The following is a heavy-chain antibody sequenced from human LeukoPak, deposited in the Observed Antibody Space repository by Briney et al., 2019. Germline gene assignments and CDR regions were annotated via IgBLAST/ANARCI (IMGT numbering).Heavy chain of an antibody. J-gene: IGHJ5*01. D-gene: IGHD2/OR15-2a*01. Sequence: PGRSLRPACAAAGFIFSNYWMLCVRHAPGKWLVWVSRIKYDGSHTDYADSVKRRFTISRDNAENTLFLQVNSLRAEDTAVYYCAKESAYPIIAFDCWGRGAMVTV. CDR2: IKYDGSHT. V-gene: IGHV3-74*01. CDR3: AKESAYPIIAFDC. CDR1: GFIFSNYW.